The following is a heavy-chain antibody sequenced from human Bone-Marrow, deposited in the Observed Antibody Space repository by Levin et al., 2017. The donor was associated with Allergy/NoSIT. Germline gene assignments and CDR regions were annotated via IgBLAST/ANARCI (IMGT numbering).Heavy chain of an antibody. D-gene: IGHD3-22*01. CDR2: IGSGGGGI. J-gene: IGHJ6*02. CDR3: ARDNHNYYDSSGYDFPYYHNFGMDV. V-gene: IGHV3-23*01. CDR1: GFTFSNYA. Sequence: PGGSLRLSCVASGFTFSNYAMTWVRQAPGQGLEWVSVIGSGGGGIEYAGSVKGRFTISRDNSKNTLYLQMDTLRAEDTAIYYCARDNHNYYDSSGYDFPYYHNFGMDVWGQGTTVTVSS.